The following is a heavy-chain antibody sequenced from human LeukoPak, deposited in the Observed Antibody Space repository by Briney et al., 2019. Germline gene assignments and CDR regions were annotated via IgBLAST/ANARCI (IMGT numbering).Heavy chain of an antibody. CDR1: GFTVSSTY. CDR2: ISGSGGST. D-gene: IGHD6-13*01. V-gene: IGHV3-23*01. Sequence: GGSLRLSCAASGFTVSSTYINWVRQAPGKGLEWVSAISGSGGSTYYADSVKGRFTISRDNSKNTLYLQMNSLRAEDTAVYYCARKQQLVRTLDYWGQGTLVTVSS. CDR3: ARKQQLVRTLDY. J-gene: IGHJ4*02.